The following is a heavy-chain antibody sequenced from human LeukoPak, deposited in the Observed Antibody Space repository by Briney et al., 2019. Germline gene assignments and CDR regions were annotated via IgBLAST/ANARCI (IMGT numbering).Heavy chain of an antibody. CDR2: INHSGST. CDR1: GFTFSSYG. J-gene: IGHJ6*03. Sequence: GTLRLSCAASGFTFSSYGMSWVRQPPGKGLEWIGEINHSGSTNYNPSLKSRVTISVDTSKNQFSLKLSSVTAADTAVYYCARGRYYYDSRYYYYMDVWGKGTTVTVSS. CDR3: ARGRYYYDSRYYYYMDV. D-gene: IGHD3-22*01. V-gene: IGHV4-34*01.